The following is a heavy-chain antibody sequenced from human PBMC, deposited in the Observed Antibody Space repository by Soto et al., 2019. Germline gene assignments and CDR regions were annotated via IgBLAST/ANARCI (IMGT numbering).Heavy chain of an antibody. V-gene: IGHV1-8*01. D-gene: IGHD3-10*01. CDR1: GYTFTSYD. Sequence: ASVKVSCKASGYTFTSYDINWVRQATGQGLEWMGWMNPNSGNTGYAQKFQGRVTMTRNTSISTAYMELSSLRSEATAVYYCARGVTMVRGVIIRYYYYGMDAWGQGTPVTVS. CDR2: MNPNSGNT. CDR3: ARGVTMVRGVIIRYYYYGMDA. J-gene: IGHJ6*02.